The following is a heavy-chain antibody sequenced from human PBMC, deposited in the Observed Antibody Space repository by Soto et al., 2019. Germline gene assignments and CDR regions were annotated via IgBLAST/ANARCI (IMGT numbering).Heavy chain of an antibody. CDR2: INPSGGST. Sequence: ASVKVSCKASGYTFTSYYMHWVRQAPGQGLEWMGIINPSGGSTSYAQKFQGRVTMPRDTSTSTVYMELSSLRSDDTAVYYFARLDIVATDHFDYWGQGNLVTVSS. V-gene: IGHV1-46*01. D-gene: IGHD5-12*01. CDR3: ARLDIVATDHFDY. J-gene: IGHJ4*02. CDR1: GYTFTSYY.